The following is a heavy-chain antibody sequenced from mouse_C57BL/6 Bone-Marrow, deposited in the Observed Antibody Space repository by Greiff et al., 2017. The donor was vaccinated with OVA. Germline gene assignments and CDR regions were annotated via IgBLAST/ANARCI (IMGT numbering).Heavy chain of an antibody. CDR1: GYTFTDYY. Sequence: EVQLQQSGPELVKPGASVKISCKASGYTFTDYYMNWVKQSHGKSLEWIGDINPNNGGTSYNQKFKGKATLTVDKSSSTAYMELRSLTSEDSAVYYCAGSGIRGLLLRYHPWFAYWGQGTLVTVSA. CDR3: AGSGIRGLLLRYHPWFAY. D-gene: IGHD1-1*01. V-gene: IGHV1-26*01. J-gene: IGHJ3*01. CDR2: INPNNGGT.